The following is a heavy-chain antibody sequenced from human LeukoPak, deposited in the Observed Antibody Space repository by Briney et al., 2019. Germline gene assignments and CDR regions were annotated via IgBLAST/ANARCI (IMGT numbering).Heavy chain of an antibody. CDR2: VQSTSN. D-gene: IGHD6-19*01. V-gene: IGHV4-59*01. CDR3: ARDTTVACGMQF. J-gene: IGHJ4*01. Sequence: SETLSLTCTVSGGSISTFSWTWIRQPPGKGLEWIGCVQSTSNNYNPAFRSRVALSVDTDKNQFFMRLNSVTSADTAVYYCARDTTVACGMQFWGHGSLVTVSS. CDR1: GGSISTFS.